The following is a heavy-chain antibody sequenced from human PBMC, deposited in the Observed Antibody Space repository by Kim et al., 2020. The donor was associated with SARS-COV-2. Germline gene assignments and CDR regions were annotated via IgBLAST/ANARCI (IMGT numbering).Heavy chain of an antibody. D-gene: IGHD3-10*01. CDR3: ARVPVAMVRGVISGNYYYYGIDV. Sequence: GGSLRLSCAASGFTFSNYYMSWIRQAPGKGLEWVSYISSKSSYTNYADSVKGRFTISRDNAKTSLYLQMNSLRAEDTAVYYCARVPVAMVRGVISGNYYYYGIDVWGQGTTVTVSS. CDR2: ISSKSSYT. CDR1: GFTFSNYY. J-gene: IGHJ6*02. V-gene: IGHV3-11*06.